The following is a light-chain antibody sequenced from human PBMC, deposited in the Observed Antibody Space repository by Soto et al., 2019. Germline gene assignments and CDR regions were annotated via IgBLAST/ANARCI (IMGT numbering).Light chain of an antibody. CDR1: QSITIW. CDR3: QRYNSYSWT. Sequence: DIPMTQSPSTLSASVGDRVTITCRASQSITIWLAWYQQKPGKAPKLLIFDASSLESGVPSRFIGDRSGTLFTLTCISLQPHVVATYYCQRYNSYSWTFVQGTKVEMK. J-gene: IGKJ1*01. V-gene: IGKV1-5*01. CDR2: DAS.